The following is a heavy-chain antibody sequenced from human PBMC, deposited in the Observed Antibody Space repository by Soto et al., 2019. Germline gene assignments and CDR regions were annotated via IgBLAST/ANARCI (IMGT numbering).Heavy chain of an antibody. CDR3: TRDHDYGAYYYYGMDV. CDR2: IRSKPYGGTT. V-gene: IGHV3-49*03. J-gene: IGHJ6*02. D-gene: IGHD4-17*01. Sequence: GGSLRLSCTASGFTFGDYSMSWFRQAPGKGLEWVGLIRSKPYGGTTEYATSVKGRFSISTDESKSIAYLQMNSLKTEDTAVYYCTRDHDYGAYYYYGMDVWGQGTTVTVSS. CDR1: GFTFGDYS.